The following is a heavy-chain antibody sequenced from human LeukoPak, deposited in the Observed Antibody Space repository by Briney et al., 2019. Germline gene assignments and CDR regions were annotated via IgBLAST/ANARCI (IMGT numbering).Heavy chain of an antibody. D-gene: IGHD3-16*01. CDR1: GFTFSSYA. CDR2: ISGSGGST. J-gene: IGHJ4*02. Sequence: GGSLRLSCAASGFTFSSYAMSWVRQAPGKGLEWVSAISGSGGSTYYADSVKGRFTISRDNSRNTLYLQMNSLRAEDTAVYYCAIWVGSYYFDYWGQGTLVTVSS. V-gene: IGHV3-23*01. CDR3: AIWVGSYYFDY.